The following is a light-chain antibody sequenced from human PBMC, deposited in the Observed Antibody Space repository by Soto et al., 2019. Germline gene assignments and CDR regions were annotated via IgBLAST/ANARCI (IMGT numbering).Light chain of an antibody. Sequence: EIVMTQSPVTLSVSPGERVTLSCRSSQTVNINLAWYQQRPGQAPRVLIYGASNRASGIPDRFSGSGSGTDFTLTISILEPDDFALYYCQQYKDWPPLTVGGGTRVEI. CDR3: QQYKDWPPLT. CDR1: QTVNIN. CDR2: GAS. J-gene: IGKJ4*02. V-gene: IGKV3D-15*03.